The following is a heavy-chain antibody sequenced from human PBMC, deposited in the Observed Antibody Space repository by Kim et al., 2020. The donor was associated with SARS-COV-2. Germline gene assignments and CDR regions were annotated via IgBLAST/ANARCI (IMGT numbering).Heavy chain of an antibody. CDR3: TTGGYDSSGYFGPWSWFDP. J-gene: IGHJ5*02. CDR1: GFTFSNAW. Sequence: GGSLRLSCAASGFTFSNAWMSWVRQAPGKGLEWVGRIKSKTDGGTTDYAAPVKGRFTISRDDSKNTLYLQMNSLKTEDTAVYYCTTGGYDSSGYFGPWSWFDPWGQGTLVTVSS. CDR2: IKSKTDGGTT. V-gene: IGHV3-15*01. D-gene: IGHD3-22*01.